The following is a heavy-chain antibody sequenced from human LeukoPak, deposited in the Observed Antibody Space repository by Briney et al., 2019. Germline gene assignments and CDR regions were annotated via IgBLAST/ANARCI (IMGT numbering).Heavy chain of an antibody. Sequence: GGSLRLSCAASGFTFSSYAMHWVRQAPGKGLEWVAVISYDGSNKYYADSVKGRFTISRDNSKNTLYLQMNSLRAEDTAVYYCARGVVPAACSDYWGQGTLVTVSS. J-gene: IGHJ4*02. CDR3: ARGVVPAACSDY. CDR1: GFTFSSYA. CDR2: ISYDGSNK. V-gene: IGHV3-30-3*01. D-gene: IGHD2-2*01.